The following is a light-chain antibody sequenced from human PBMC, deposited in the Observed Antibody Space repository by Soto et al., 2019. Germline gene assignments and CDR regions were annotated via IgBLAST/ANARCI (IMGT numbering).Light chain of an antibody. CDR2: EVS. J-gene: IGLJ2*01. V-gene: IGLV2-8*01. Sequence: QSALTQPPSASGSPGQSVAISCTGTSSDVGGYNYVSWYQQHPGTAPKLMIYEVSKRPSGVPDRFSGSKSGNTASLTVSGLQAEDDDEYYCNSYAGTNNYVVFGGGTKLTVL. CDR1: SSDVGGYNY. CDR3: NSYAGTNNYVV.